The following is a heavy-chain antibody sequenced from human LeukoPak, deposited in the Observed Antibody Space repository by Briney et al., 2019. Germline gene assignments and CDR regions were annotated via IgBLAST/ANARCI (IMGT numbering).Heavy chain of an antibody. J-gene: IGHJ4*02. Sequence: SQTLSLTCAISGDSVSSNSAAWNWIRQSPSRGIEWLGRTYYRSKWYNDYAVSVKSRITINPDTSKNQFSLQLNSVTPEDTAVYYCARDNEDCSGGSCYFDYWGQGTLVTVSS. D-gene: IGHD2-15*01. V-gene: IGHV6-1*01. CDR3: ARDNEDCSGGSCYFDY. CDR1: GDSVSSNSAA. CDR2: TYYRSKWYN.